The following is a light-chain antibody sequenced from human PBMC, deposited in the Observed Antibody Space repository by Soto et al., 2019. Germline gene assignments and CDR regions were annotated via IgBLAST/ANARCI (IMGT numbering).Light chain of an antibody. Sequence: IVLTQSPGTLSLSPGERATLSCRASQSVNNDYLAWYQQRPGQAPSLLIYGASRRASGIPDRFSGSGSGTDFTLTISGLEPEDFAVYYCQQNGSSKLTFGGGTKVEIK. V-gene: IGKV3-20*01. CDR3: QQNGSSKLT. CDR1: QSVNNDY. J-gene: IGKJ4*01. CDR2: GAS.